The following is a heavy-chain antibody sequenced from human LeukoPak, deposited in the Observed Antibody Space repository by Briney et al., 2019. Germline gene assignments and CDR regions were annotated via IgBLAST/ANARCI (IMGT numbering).Heavy chain of an antibody. V-gene: IGHV4-39*07. CDR3: ARGDSGDAFDI. D-gene: IGHD3-10*01. CDR2: IYYSGST. J-gene: IGHJ3*02. Sequence: SETLSLTCTVSGGSINSSNYYWGWIRQPPGKGLEWIGSIYYSGSTYYNPSLKSRVTISVDTSKNQFSLKLSSVTAADTAVYYCARGDSGDAFDIWGQGTMVTVSS. CDR1: GGSINSSNYY.